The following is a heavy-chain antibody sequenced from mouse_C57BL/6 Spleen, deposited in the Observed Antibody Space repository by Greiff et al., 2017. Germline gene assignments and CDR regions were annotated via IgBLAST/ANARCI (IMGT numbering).Heavy chain of an antibody. D-gene: IGHD1-1*01. CDR1: GYTFTDYY. Sequence: QVQLQQSGAELVRPGASVKLSCKASGYTFTDYYINWVKQRPGQGLEWIARIYPGSGNTYYNEKFKGKATLTAETSSSTAYMQLSSLTSEDSAVYFCARLDYGRGFDYWGQGTTLTVSS. J-gene: IGHJ2*01. CDR2: IYPGSGNT. CDR3: ARLDYGRGFDY. V-gene: IGHV1-76*01.